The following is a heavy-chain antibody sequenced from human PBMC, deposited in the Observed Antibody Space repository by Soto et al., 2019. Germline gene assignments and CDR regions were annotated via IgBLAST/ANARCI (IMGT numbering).Heavy chain of an antibody. V-gene: IGHV3-21*01. CDR2: ISSSSTYI. CDR1: GFTFSSSS. D-gene: IGHD6-25*01. Sequence: GGSLRLSCAASGFTFSSSSTNWVRQAPGKGLEWVSYISSSSTYIYYADSVKGRFTISRDNAKNSMYLQMNSLRVEDTAVYYCARERPMDVWGKGTTVTVSS. J-gene: IGHJ6*03. CDR3: ARERPMDV.